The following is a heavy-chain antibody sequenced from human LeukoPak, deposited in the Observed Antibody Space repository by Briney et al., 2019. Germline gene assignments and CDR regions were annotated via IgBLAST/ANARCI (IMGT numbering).Heavy chain of an antibody. Sequence: SETLSLTCTVSGGSISSYYWSWIRQPPGKGLEWIGYIYYSGSTNYNPSLKSRVTISVDTSKNQFSLKLSSVTAADTAVYYCARSLRSGPYYFDYWGQGTLVTVSS. CDR2: IYYSGST. V-gene: IGHV4-59*01. CDR1: GGSISSYY. CDR3: ARSLRSGPYYFDY. J-gene: IGHJ4*02. D-gene: IGHD1-14*01.